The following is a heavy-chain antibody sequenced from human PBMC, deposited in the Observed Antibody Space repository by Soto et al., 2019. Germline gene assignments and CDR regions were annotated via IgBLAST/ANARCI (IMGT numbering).Heavy chain of an antibody. CDR1: GFTFSSYG. Sequence: QVQLVESGGGVVQPGRSLRLSCAASGFTFSSYGMHWVRQAPGKGLEWVAVISDDGSDKYYADSVKGRFTISRDNSNNTLYLPMDSLRAEDTAVYYCAKWVVVATTYFPHWGQGTLVTVSS. V-gene: IGHV3-30*18. CDR2: ISDDGSDK. D-gene: IGHD2-15*01. CDR3: AKWVVVATTYFPH. J-gene: IGHJ1*01.